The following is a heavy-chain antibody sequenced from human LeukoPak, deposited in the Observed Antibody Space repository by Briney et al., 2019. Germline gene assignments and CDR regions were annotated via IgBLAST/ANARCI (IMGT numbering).Heavy chain of an antibody. CDR2: INHSGST. D-gene: IGHD6-6*01. J-gene: IGHJ6*03. Sequence: SETLSLTCAVYGGSFSGYYWSWIRQPPGKGLEWIGEINHSGSTYYNPSLKSRVTISVDTSKNQFSLKLSSVTAADTAVYYCARGRTRIGTRPDVYYYYYMDVWGKGTTVTVSS. CDR1: GGSFSGYY. CDR3: ARGRTRIGTRPDVYYYYYMDV. V-gene: IGHV4-34*01.